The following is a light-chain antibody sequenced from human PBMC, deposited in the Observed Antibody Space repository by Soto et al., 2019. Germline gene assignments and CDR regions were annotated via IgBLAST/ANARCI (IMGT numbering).Light chain of an antibody. V-gene: IGLV2-23*01. CDR3: CSYAGSSTYV. Sequence: QSALTQPASVSGSPGQSITISCTGTSSDAGSHNLVSWYQQHPGKAPLVLIYEGNKRPSGVSSRFSGSASGYTASLTISGLKAEDEANYYCCSYAGSSTYVFGTGTKLTVL. CDR2: EGN. J-gene: IGLJ1*01. CDR1: SSDAGSHNL.